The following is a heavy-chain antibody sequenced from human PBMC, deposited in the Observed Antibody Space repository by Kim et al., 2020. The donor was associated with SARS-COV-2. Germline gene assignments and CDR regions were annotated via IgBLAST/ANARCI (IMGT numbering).Heavy chain of an antibody. J-gene: IGHJ4*02. Sequence: GGSLRLSCAASGFTFGDYAMHWVRQAPGKGLEWVSGISWNSGSICYADSVKGRFTISRDNAKNSLYLQMNSLRAEDTALYYCAKDIVRGRIYYYDSSGYRGFDYWGQGTLVTVSS. CDR3: AKDIVRGRIYYYDSSGYRGFDY. V-gene: IGHV3-9*01. CDR1: GFTFGDYA. CDR2: ISWNSGSI. D-gene: IGHD3-22*01.